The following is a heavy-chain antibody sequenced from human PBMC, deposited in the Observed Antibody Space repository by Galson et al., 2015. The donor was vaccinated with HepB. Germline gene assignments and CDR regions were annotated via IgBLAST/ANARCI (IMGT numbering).Heavy chain of an antibody. CDR1: GFTFSSYS. CDR2: ISSSSSYI. Sequence: SLRLSCAASGFTFSSYSMNWVRQAPGKGLEWVSSISSSSSYIYYADSVKGRFTISRDNAKNSLYLQMNSLRAEDTAVYYCARDPSPTAMVPIYYYNGMDVWGQGTTVTVSS. CDR3: ARDPSPTAMVPIYYYNGMDV. J-gene: IGHJ6*02. D-gene: IGHD5-18*01. V-gene: IGHV3-21*01.